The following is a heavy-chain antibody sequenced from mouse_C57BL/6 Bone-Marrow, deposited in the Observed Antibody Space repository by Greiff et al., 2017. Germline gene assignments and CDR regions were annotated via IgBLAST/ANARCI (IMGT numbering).Heavy chain of an antibody. CDR3: ARVRDDYGSSYPFAY. CDR1: GYTFPSYG. CDR2: IYPRSGNT. Sequence: QVQLQQSGAELARPGASVKLSCKASGYTFPSYGISWVKQRTGQGLEWIGEIYPRSGNTYYNEKFKGQAPLTADKSSSTAYMELRSLTSDDSAVYFCARVRDDYGSSYPFAYWGQGTLVTVSA. D-gene: IGHD1-1*01. J-gene: IGHJ3*01. V-gene: IGHV1-81*01.